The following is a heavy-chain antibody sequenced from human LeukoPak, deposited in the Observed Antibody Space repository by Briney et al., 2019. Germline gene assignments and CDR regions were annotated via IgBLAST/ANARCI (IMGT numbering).Heavy chain of an antibody. CDR1: GFTFSSYW. CDR2: INTDGSNT. V-gene: IGHV3-74*01. D-gene: IGHD5-18*01. J-gene: IGHJ4*02. CDR3: AREDTPMVNPFDY. Sequence: GGSLRLSCEASGFTFSSYWMFWVRQAPGEGLLWVSRINTDGSNTAYADSVKGRFTISRDNSKNTLYLQMNSLTAEDTAVYYCAREDTPMVNPFDYWGQGTLVTVSS.